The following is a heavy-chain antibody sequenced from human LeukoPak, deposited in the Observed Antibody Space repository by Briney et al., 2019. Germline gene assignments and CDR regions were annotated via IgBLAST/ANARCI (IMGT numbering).Heavy chain of an antibody. Sequence: PSETLSLTCTVSGGSISSGDYYWSWMRQPPGKGLEWIGYIYYSGSTYYNPSLKSRVTISVDTSKNQFSLKLSSVTAADTAVYYCARDRELSAYYYYGMDVWGQGTTVTVSS. D-gene: IGHD3-10*01. J-gene: IGHJ6*02. CDR1: GGSISSGDYY. CDR2: IYYSGST. V-gene: IGHV4-30-4*01. CDR3: ARDRELSAYYYYGMDV.